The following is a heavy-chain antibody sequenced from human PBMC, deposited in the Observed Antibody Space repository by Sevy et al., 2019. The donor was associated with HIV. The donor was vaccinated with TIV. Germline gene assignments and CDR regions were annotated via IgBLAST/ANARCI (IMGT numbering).Heavy chain of an antibody. CDR1: GFTVSSNY. J-gene: IGHJ3*02. V-gene: IGHV3-53*01. Sequence: GGSLRLSCAASGFTVSSNYMSWVRQAPGKGLEWVSVIYSGGSTYYADSVKGRFTISRDNSKNTLYLQMNSLRAEDTAVYYCARDAGNRSAAGKRDAFDIWGQGTMVTVSS. CDR3: ARDAGNRSAAGKRDAFDI. CDR2: IYSGGST. D-gene: IGHD6-13*01.